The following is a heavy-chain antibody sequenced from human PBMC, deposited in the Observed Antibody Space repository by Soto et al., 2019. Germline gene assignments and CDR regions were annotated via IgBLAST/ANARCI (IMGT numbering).Heavy chain of an antibody. CDR1: GFTVSHYA. J-gene: IGHJ4*02. CDR2: ISGSGGRS. Sequence: PGGSLRLSCAASGFTVSHYAMTWVRQGPGKELEWVSGISGSGGRSYYADSVKGRFTISRDNSKSSLYLQMNSLRAEDTAVYYCAKAYFVWSSEQPYYFDYWGQGTLLTVSS. CDR3: AKAYFVWSSEQPYYFDY. V-gene: IGHV3-23*01. D-gene: IGHD3-16*01.